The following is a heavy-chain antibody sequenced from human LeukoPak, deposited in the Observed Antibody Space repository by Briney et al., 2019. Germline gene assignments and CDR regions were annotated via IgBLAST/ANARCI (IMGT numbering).Heavy chain of an antibody. J-gene: IGHJ4*02. V-gene: IGHV3-33*01. Sequence: GGSLRLSCAASGFTFSRFGMHWVRHAPGKGLEGVAVIWYDGSNKYYADSVKGRFTISRDNSKNTLYLEMNSLRAEDTVVYYCARDYYYDSSGYWDYYFDCWGQGTLVSVSS. CDR1: GFTFSRFG. CDR3: ARDYYYDSSGYWDYYFDC. CDR2: IWYDGSNK. D-gene: IGHD3-22*01.